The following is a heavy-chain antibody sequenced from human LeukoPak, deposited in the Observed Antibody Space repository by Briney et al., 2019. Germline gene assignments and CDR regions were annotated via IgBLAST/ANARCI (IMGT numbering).Heavy chain of an antibody. CDR2: ISGSGGST. V-gene: IGHV3-23*01. Sequence: GSLRLSCAAFGFNFYSYAISWVRQAPGKGLEWVSSISGSGGSTYYADSVKGRFTISRDNSKNTLYLQMNSLRAEDTAVYYCALYYDSSGYYSPFDYWGQGTLVTVSS. CDR3: ALYYDSSGYYSPFDY. CDR1: GFNFYSYA. J-gene: IGHJ4*02. D-gene: IGHD3-22*01.